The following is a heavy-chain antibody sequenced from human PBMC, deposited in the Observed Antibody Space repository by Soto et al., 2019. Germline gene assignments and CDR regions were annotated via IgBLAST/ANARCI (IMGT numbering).Heavy chain of an antibody. D-gene: IGHD4-4*01. V-gene: IGHV1-2*02. CDR2: INPNRGGK. CDR3: PRSPPGDSKTTVFDP. Sequence: GSSVKVSCKAAVYTFTGKHMHWVRQAPGEGVEWVGWINPNRGGKNYAQKFQGRVTMTRDTSIRTAYMERSRLRSDETAGYYCPRSPPGDSKTTVFDPGGQGTLVTVS. CDR1: VYTFTGKH. J-gene: IGHJ5*02.